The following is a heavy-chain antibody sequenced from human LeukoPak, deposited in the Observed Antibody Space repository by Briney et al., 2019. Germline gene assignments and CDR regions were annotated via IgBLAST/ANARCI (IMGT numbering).Heavy chain of an antibody. D-gene: IGHD2-2*01. J-gene: IGHJ6*02. Sequence: GGSLRLSCAVSGFTCSSYAMSWVRQAPGKGLEWVSAIRSVGDTTYYADSAKGRFTISRDNSRNTLYLQLSSLRAEDTAVYYCARDVSQLTNYYYGMDVWGQGTTVIVSS. CDR2: IRSVGDTT. CDR3: ARDVSQLTNYYYGMDV. CDR1: GFTCSSYA. V-gene: IGHV3-23*01.